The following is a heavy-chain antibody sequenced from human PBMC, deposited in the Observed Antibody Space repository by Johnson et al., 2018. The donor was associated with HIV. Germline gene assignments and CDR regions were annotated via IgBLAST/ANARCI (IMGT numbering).Heavy chain of an antibody. Sequence: QLVESGGGLVQPGGSLRLSCAASGFTFSTYWMIWVRQAPGKVLEWVASIRQDGSEKYYVDSVKGRFTISRDNAKNSLFLQMNSLRAEDTAIYYCARSQGSGEGAFDIWGQGTMVTVSS. V-gene: IGHV3-7*05. CDR2: IRQDGSEK. CDR3: ARSQGSGEGAFDI. J-gene: IGHJ3*02. CDR1: GFTFSTYW. D-gene: IGHD2-21*01.